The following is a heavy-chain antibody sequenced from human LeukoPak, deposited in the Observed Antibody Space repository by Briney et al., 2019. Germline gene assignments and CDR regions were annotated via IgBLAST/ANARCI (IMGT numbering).Heavy chain of an antibody. J-gene: IGHJ4*02. CDR1: GGSIRSSTYY. Sequence: SETLSLTCTVSGGSIRSSTYYWGWIRQPPGKGLEWIGSIYHSGSTYYNPSLKSRVTISVDTSKNQFSLKLSSVTAADTAVYYCASLYYYYDSSGYRFFDYWGQGTLVTVSS. D-gene: IGHD3-22*01. CDR3: ASLYYYYDSSGYRFFDY. CDR2: IYHSGST. V-gene: IGHV4-39*07.